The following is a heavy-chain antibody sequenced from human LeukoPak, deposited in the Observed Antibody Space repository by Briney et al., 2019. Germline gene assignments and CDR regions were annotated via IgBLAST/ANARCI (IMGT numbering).Heavy chain of an antibody. D-gene: IGHD3-10*01. J-gene: IGHJ4*02. Sequence: GSLRLSCAASGFTFSSYAMSWIRQPPGKGLEWIGEINHSGSTNYNPSLKSRVTISVDTSKNQFSLKLSSVTAADTAVYYCAREDSVRGVIDYWGQGTLVTVSS. CDR1: GFTFSSYA. CDR2: INHSGST. V-gene: IGHV4-34*01. CDR3: AREDSVRGVIDY.